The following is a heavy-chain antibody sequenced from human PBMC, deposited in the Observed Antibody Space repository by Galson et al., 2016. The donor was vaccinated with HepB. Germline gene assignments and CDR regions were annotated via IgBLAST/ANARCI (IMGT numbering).Heavy chain of an antibody. Sequence: SLRLSCAASGSICSSYWMNWVRQAPGKGLEWVADIKQDGSEKYYVDSVEGRFTVSRDNAKNSLYLQMSSLRAEDTAVYYCATMFYYYGSGFDRVDAFDIWGQGTMVTVSS. V-gene: IGHV3-7*01. CDR2: IKQDGSEK. D-gene: IGHD3-22*01. CDR3: ATMFYYYGSGFDRVDAFDI. CDR1: GSICSSYW. J-gene: IGHJ3*02.